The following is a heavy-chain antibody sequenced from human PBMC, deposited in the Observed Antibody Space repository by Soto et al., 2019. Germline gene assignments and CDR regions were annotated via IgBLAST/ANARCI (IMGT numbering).Heavy chain of an antibody. J-gene: IGHJ4*02. Sequence: EVQLVESGGGLVQPGGSLKLSCAASGFTFSGSAMHWVRQASGKGLEWVGRIRSKANSYATAYAASVKGRFTISRDDSKNTAYLQMNSLKTEDTAVYYCTRQVGRFGELLREFDYWGQGTLVTVSS. D-gene: IGHD3-10*01. CDR2: IRSKANSYAT. CDR1: GFTFSGSA. V-gene: IGHV3-73*02. CDR3: TRQVGRFGELLREFDY.